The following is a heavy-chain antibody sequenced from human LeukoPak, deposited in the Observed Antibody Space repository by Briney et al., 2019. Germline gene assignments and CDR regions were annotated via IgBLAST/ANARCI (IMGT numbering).Heavy chain of an antibody. Sequence: GGSLRLSCAASGFIFSSYSMNWVRQAPGKGLEWVSSISSSSSYIYYADSVKGRFTISRDNAKNSLYLQMNSLRAEDTAVYYCARDRYSGSYHFDYWGQGTLVTVSS. CDR2: ISSSSSYI. J-gene: IGHJ4*02. D-gene: IGHD1-26*01. CDR1: GFIFSSYS. V-gene: IGHV3-21*01. CDR3: ARDRYSGSYHFDY.